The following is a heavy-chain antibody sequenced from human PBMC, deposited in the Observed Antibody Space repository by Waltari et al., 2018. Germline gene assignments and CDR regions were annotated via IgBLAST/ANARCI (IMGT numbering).Heavy chain of an antibody. J-gene: IGHJ3*02. V-gene: IGHV1-69*04. CDR1: RGTFSSYA. D-gene: IGHD2-21*01. CDR2: IIPILGIA. CDR3: ARDIVVGPYAFDI. Sequence: QVQLVQSGAEVKKPGSSVKVSCKASRGTFSSYAISWGRQAPGQGLEWMGGIIPILGIANYAQKFQGRVTITADESTSTAYMELSSLRSEDTAVYYCARDIVVGPYAFDIWGQGTMVTVSS.